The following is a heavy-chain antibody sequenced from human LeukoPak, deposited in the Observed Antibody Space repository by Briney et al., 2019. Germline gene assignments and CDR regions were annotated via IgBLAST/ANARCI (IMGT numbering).Heavy chain of an antibody. CDR2: IKQDGSER. V-gene: IGHV3-7*01. CDR3: ARIGYCSSTSCRDAFDI. CDR1: GFTFSSYW. D-gene: IGHD2-2*01. J-gene: IGHJ3*02. Sequence: GGSLRLSCAASGFTFSSYWMAWVRQAPGKGLEWVATIKQDGSERYYVDSVKGRFSISRDNARNSLYLQMNSLRAEDTAVYYCARIGYCSSTSCRDAFDIWGQGTMVTVSS.